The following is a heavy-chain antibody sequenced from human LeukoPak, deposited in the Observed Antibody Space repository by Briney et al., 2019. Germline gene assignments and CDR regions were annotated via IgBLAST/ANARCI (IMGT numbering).Heavy chain of an antibody. CDR1: GGSISSGSYY. Sequence: PSETLSLTCTVSGGSISSGSYYWSWIRQPAGKGLEWIGRIYTSGSTNYNPSLKSRVTISVDTSKNQFSLKLSSVTAADTAVYYCARPFTRFDYWGQGTLVTVSS. CDR2: IYTSGST. CDR3: ARPFTRFDY. V-gene: IGHV4-61*02. J-gene: IGHJ4*02.